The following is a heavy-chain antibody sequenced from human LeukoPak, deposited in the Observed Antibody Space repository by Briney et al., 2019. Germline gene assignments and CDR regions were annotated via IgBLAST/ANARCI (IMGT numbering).Heavy chain of an antibody. Sequence: GGSLSLSCGASGFTFSTYGMSWVRQAPGKGLEWVSAISGSGGNTYYADSVKGRFTISRDNSKNTLYLQMNSLRAEDTAVYYCAKYHDSSSWFNSPYYYYMDVWGKGTTVTVSS. D-gene: IGHD6-13*01. J-gene: IGHJ6*03. CDR3: AKYHDSSSWFNSPYYYYMDV. CDR1: GFTFSTYG. CDR2: ISGSGGNT. V-gene: IGHV3-23*01.